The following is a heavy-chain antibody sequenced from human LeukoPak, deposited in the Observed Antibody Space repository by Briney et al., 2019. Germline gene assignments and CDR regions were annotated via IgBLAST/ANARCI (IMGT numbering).Heavy chain of an antibody. CDR2: ISSSSSYI. D-gene: IGHD2-15*01. CDR3: ARAGYCSGGSCYYFDY. CDR1: GFTLSSYS. V-gene: IGHV3-21*01. J-gene: IGHJ4*02. Sequence: PGGSLRLSCAASGFTLSSYSMNWVRQAPGKGLEWVSSISSSSSYIYYADSVKGRFTISRDNAKNSLYLQMNSLRAEDTAVYYCARAGYCSGGSCYYFDYWGQGTLVTVSS.